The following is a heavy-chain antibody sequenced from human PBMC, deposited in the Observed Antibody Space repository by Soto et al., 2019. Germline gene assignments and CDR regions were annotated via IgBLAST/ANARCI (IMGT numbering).Heavy chain of an antibody. CDR2: IYHSGST. CDR3: ARDWGTGFYKLDS. D-gene: IGHD6-19*01. V-gene: IGHV4-38-2*02. J-gene: IGHJ4*02. CDR1: GYSISTCFN. Sequence: SETLSLTCAVSGYSISTCFNWAWIRQPPGKGLEWIGSIYHSGSTYYNLSLKSRVTISSDASNNQISLKLSSVTAADKALYYYARDWGTGFYKLDSWGQGNLVTVSS.